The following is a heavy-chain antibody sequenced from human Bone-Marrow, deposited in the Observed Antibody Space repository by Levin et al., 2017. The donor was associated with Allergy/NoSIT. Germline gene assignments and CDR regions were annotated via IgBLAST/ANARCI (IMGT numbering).Heavy chain of an antibody. D-gene: IGHD3-10*01. CDR1: ADSINSYY. J-gene: IGHJ4*02. CDR3: AGLTPGVFYFDF. CDR2: IYYNENT. Sequence: SETLSLTCTVSADSINSYYWSWIRQSPGKGLEWIAYIYYNENTKYNPSLNSRVTISIDRSKNQFSLKLSSVTAADTAVYYCAGLTPGVFYFDFWGQGTLVTVSS. V-gene: IGHV4-59*01.